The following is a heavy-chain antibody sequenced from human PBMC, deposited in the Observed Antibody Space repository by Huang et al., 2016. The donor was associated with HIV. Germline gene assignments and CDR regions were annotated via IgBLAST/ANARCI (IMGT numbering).Heavy chain of an antibody. CDR1: GGSFRNFA. J-gene: IGHJ4*02. CDR3: ATVDYYDTSGPQRGYFDN. Sequence: QVQLVQSGAEVKKPGSSVKVSCKASGGSFRNFAIGWVRQAPGQGLEWMGRILPTLGTANYAQEFQGRVTISADESTSTADMELSSLRSEDTAVYYCATVDYYDTSGPQRGYFDNWGQGTLVTVSS. V-gene: IGHV1-69*11. CDR2: ILPTLGTA. D-gene: IGHD3-22*01.